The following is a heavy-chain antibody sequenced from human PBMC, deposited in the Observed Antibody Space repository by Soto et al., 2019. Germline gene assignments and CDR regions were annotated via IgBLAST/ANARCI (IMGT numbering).Heavy chain of an antibody. CDR2: IFSRGST. Sequence: SETLSHGTRVSGGNMDDLGCRRILQNAGKVAEGLGRIFSRGSTSFNPSLESRVAMSVDTSKNHFSLNLSSVTAADMAVYYCAREGSYGAYNFGHGIQVWSFDFWGQGALVTVSS. CDR1: GGNMDDLG. J-gene: IGHJ4*02. D-gene: IGHD5-18*01. V-gene: IGHV4-4*07. CDR3: AREGSYGAYNFGHGIQVWSFDF.